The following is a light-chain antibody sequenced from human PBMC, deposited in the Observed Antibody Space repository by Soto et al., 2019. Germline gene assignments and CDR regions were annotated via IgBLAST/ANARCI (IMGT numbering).Light chain of an antibody. CDR3: QHYKAYSYS. CDR1: QSLNIW. CDR2: KAS. Sequence: DIEMTQSPSTLSASVGDRVTITCRATQSLNIWLAWYQQKPGKAPKLLISKASRLESGVPSRFSGSGSGTEFRLTISSLQPDDFATYYCQHYKAYSYSFGQGTKLEIK. V-gene: IGKV1-5*03. J-gene: IGKJ2*01.